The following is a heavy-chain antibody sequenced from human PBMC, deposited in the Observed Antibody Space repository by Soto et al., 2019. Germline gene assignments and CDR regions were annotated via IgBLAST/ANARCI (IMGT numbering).Heavy chain of an antibody. CDR2: ISGSGAGI. Sequence: GGSLRLSCAASGFTFSSHAMSWVRQAPGKGLEWVSIISGSGAGIYYADSVKGRFTISRDNSKNTLYLQMNSLRAEDTAVYYCAPQPPYYSSASCYIIAWGQGTLVTVSS. CDR1: GFTFSSHA. CDR3: APQPPYYSSASCYIIA. V-gene: IGHV3-23*01. J-gene: IGHJ5*02. D-gene: IGHD2-2*02.